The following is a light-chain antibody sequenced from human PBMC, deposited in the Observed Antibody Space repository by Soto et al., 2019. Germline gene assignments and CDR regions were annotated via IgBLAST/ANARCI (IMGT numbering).Light chain of an antibody. CDR1: QSISSN. CDR3: HHYHDWPPYN. CDR2: GAS. Sequence: ETVMTQSPATLSVSPGERATLSCRASQSISSNLAWYQQKPGQPPRLLIYGASTRATGIPDRFSGSGSGTDFTLTISGLQSEDFAVYYCHHYHDWPPYNFGQGTKLEIK. V-gene: IGKV3-15*01. J-gene: IGKJ2*01.